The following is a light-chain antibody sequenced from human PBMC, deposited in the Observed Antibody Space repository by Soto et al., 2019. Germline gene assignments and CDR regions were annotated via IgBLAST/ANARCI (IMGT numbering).Light chain of an antibody. V-gene: IGKV3-11*01. CDR2: DGS. J-gene: IGKJ4*01. Sequence: EIVLTQSPATLSLSPGERATLSCRASQSISSYLAWYQQKPGQAPRLLIYDGSNRATGIPARFSGSGSEKEFTLTISSLEPEDFASYYCQQRRSWPLTFGGGTKVEIK. CDR3: QQRRSWPLT. CDR1: QSISSY.